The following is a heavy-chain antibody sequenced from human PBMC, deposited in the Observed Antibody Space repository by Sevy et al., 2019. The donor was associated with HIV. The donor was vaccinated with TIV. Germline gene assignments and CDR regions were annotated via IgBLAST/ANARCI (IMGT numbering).Heavy chain of an antibody. CDR1: GGSISSGGYF. V-gene: IGHV4-31*03. D-gene: IGHD2-15*01. CDR2: IYYSGNT. CDR3: ARDRRSWKLDAFDT. Sequence: SETLSLTCTVSGGSISSGGYFWSWIRQHPGKGLEWIGCIYYSGNTYYNPSLKSRATISVGTSKNQLSLKLSSVTAADTAVYFCARDRRSWKLDAFDTWGQGTMVTASS. J-gene: IGHJ3*02.